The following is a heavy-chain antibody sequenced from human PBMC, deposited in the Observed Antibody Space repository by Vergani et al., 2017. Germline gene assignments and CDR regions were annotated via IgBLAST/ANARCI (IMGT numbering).Heavy chain of an antibody. CDR1: GGTFSSYA. CDR3: ARVNRPAAISYYYMDV. Sequence: QVQLVQSGAEVKKPGSSVKVSCKASGGTFSSYAISWVRQAPGQGLEWMGGNIPIFGTANYAQKFQGRVTITADESTSTAYMELSSLRSEDTAVYYCARVNRPAAISYYYMDVWGKGTTVTVSS. J-gene: IGHJ6*03. D-gene: IGHD2-2*01. V-gene: IGHV1-69*01. CDR2: NIPIFGTA.